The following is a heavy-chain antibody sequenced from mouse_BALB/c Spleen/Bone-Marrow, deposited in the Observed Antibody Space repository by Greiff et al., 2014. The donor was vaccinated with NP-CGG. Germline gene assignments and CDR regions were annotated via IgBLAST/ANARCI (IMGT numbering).Heavy chain of an antibody. CDR2: IDPANGNT. CDR1: GFNIKDTY. V-gene: IGHV14-3*02. D-gene: IGHD1-1*01. CDR3: AIYYYGSSGFAY. J-gene: IGHJ3*01. Sequence: VVESGAELVKPGALVKLSCTASGFNIKDTYMHWVKQRPEQGLEWIGRIDPANGNTKYDPKFQGKATITADTSSNTAYLQLSSLTSEDTAVYYCAIYYYGSSGFAYWGQGTLVTVSA.